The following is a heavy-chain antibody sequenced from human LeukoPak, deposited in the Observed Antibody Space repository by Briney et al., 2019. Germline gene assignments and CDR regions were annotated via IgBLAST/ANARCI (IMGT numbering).Heavy chain of an antibody. CDR3: ARDPPMVRGVYFDY. CDR2: ISSSSSYI. V-gene: IGHV3-21*01. J-gene: IGHJ4*02. CDR1: GFTFSSYA. D-gene: IGHD3-10*01. Sequence: GGSLRLSCAASGFTFSSYAMSWVRQAPGKGLEWVSSISSSSSYIYYADSVKGRFTISRDNAKNSLYLQMNSLRAEDTAVYYCARDPPMVRGVYFDYWGQGTLATVSS.